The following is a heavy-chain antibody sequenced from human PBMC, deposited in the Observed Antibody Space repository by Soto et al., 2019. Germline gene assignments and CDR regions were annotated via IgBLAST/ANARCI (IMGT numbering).Heavy chain of an antibody. CDR3: ARDRAHFYESSGRLDL. CDR1: GDSMNNGDYF. D-gene: IGHD3-22*01. CDR2: ISYSGST. V-gene: IGHV4-30-4*01. Sequence: PSETLSLTCSVSGDSMNNGDYFWTWIRQTPGKGLQWIGYISYSGSTFYNPPLKTRLAVSVDTSKNQFSVRLRSVTAADTAVYYCARDRAHFYESSGRLDLWGQGMLVTVSS. J-gene: IGHJ4*02.